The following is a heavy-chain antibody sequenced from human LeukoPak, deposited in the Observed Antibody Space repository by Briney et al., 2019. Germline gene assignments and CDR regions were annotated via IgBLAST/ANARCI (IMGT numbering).Heavy chain of an antibody. V-gene: IGHV4-59*01. D-gene: IGHD5-18*01. CDR1: GGSISSYY. J-gene: IGHJ3*02. CDR2: IYYSGST. CDR3: ARDWDTAMVTWGAFDI. Sequence: PSETLSLTCTVSGGSISSYYWSWIRQPPGKGLEWIGYIYYSGSTNYNPSLKSRVTISVDTSENQFSLKLSSVTAADTAVYYCARDWDTAMVTWGAFDIWGQGTMVTVSS.